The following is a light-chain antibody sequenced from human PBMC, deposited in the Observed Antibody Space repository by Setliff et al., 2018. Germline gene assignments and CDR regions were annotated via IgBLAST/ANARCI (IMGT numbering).Light chain of an antibody. CDR3: SSYADSNIFL. CDR1: SNDVWGHNY. Sequence: QSALTQPPSASGSPGQSVTISCTGTSNDVWGHNYVSWYQQHPGKAPQLIIYDVTKRPSGVPDRFSGSKSGNTASLTVSGLQVEDEADYYCSSYADSNIFLFGTGTKVTVL. CDR2: DVT. V-gene: IGLV2-8*01. J-gene: IGLJ1*01.